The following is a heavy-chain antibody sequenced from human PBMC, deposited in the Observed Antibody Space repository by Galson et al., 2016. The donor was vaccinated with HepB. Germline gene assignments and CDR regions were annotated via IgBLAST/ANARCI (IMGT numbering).Heavy chain of an antibody. V-gene: IGHV4-59*04. D-gene: IGHD4-23*01. CDR3: VRGFYGGNYPFDY. Sequence: SETLSLTCTVSGGSISGYYWSWIRQSPGRGLEFLGYIYESGPTYYNPSLNRRVTLSVDTSKSQFSLKLTSVTAADTAVYFCVRGFYGGNYPFDYWGPGALVTVSP. CDR2: IYESGPT. CDR1: GGSISGYY. J-gene: IGHJ4*02.